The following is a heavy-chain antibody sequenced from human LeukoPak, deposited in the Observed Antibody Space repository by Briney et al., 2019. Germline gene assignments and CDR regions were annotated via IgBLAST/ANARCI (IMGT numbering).Heavy chain of an antibody. D-gene: IGHD6-19*01. CDR1: GFTFSSCS. J-gene: IGHJ4*02. V-gene: IGHV3-21*01. CDR2: ISSSSSYI. Sequence: GGSLRLSCAASGFTFSSCSMNWVRQAPGKGLEWVSSISSSSSYIYYADSVKGRFTISRDNAKNSLYLQMNSLRAEDTAVYYCARSGYSSGWTFDYWGQGTLVTVSS. CDR3: ARSGYSSGWTFDY.